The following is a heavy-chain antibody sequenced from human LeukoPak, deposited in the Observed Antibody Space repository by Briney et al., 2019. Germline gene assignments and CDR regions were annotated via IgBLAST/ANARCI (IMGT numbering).Heavy chain of an antibody. CDR1: GFIFSNYA. Sequence: GGSLRLSCEASGFIFSNYAMTWVRQAPGKGLEWVSILGGLSESVYYPDSVKGRSAISRDDSKNTLYLQMNNLKVEDTAVYYCAKGRCSGVGCDSFHSWGQGALVTVSS. CDR3: AKGRCSGVGCDSFHS. J-gene: IGHJ4*02. V-gene: IGHV3-23*01. D-gene: IGHD2-15*01. CDR2: LGGLSESV.